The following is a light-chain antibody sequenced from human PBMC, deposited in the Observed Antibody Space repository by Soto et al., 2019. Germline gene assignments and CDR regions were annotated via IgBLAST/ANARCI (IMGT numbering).Light chain of an antibody. CDR1: QIVSSN. CDR3: QQYNNWTPWT. Sequence: ELVMTQSPATLSVSPGERATLSCRASQIVSSNLAWYQHKPGQAPRHLIYGAYTRATGIPARFSGSGSGTEFTLTISSLQSEDFEVDYCQQYNNWTPWTFGQGTKVEIK. CDR2: GAY. V-gene: IGKV3-15*01. J-gene: IGKJ1*01.